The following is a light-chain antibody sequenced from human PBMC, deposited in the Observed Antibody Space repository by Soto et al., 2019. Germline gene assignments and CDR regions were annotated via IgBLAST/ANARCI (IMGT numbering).Light chain of an antibody. V-gene: IGKV3-20*01. CDR1: QSVGSY. CDR2: GVS. CDR3: QQYGNSPLT. J-gene: IGKJ4*01. Sequence: ETVLTQSPATLSLSPGQRVTLSCRASQSVGSYLAWYQQKPGQAPRVIIFGVSTRATGVPDRFSGSGPGTDFTLTISRLEPEDFALYYCQQYGNSPLTFGGGTKVDIK.